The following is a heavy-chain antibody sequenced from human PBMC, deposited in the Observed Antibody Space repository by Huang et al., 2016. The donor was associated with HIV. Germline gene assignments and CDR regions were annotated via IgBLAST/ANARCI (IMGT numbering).Heavy chain of an antibody. D-gene: IGHD2-8*01. CDR3: ARGSRSNGVSSFDY. V-gene: IGHV3-30-3*01. CDR1: GFTFSRYA. Sequence: QVQLVESGGGVVQPGRSLRLSCAASGFTFSRYAMHWVRQATGKGLEWVAGISYDGSNKYYADSGKGRFTISRDNSKNTLYLQMNSLRAEDTAVYYCARGSRSNGVSSFDYWGQGTLVTVSS. CDR2: ISYDGSNK. J-gene: IGHJ4*02.